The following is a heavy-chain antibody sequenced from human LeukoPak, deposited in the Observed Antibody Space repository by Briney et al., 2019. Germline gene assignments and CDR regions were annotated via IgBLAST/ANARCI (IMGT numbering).Heavy chain of an antibody. Sequence: ASVKVSCKTSGYSFTSYNLHWVRQAPGQRLEWMGIIKPSGGNTNYAQKFQGRVTMTRDTSTSTVYMELSSLKSEDTAVYYCARVRDGYNDAYDIWGQGTLVTVSS. V-gene: IGHV1-46*01. CDR2: IKPSGGNT. D-gene: IGHD5-24*01. J-gene: IGHJ4*02. CDR3: ARVRDGYNDAYDI. CDR1: GYSFTSYN.